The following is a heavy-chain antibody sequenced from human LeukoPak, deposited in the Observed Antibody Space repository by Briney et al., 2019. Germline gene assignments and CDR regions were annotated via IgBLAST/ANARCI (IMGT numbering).Heavy chain of an antibody. CDR3: TRRRYSGYEGYFDY. J-gene: IGHJ4*02. Sequence: SETLSLTCTVSGGSISSYYWSWIRQPPGKGLEWIGNTYTSGTTNYNPSLKSRVTISVDTSKSQFSLELSSVTAADTAVYYCTRRRYSGYEGYFDYWGQGTLVTVSS. D-gene: IGHD5-12*01. CDR1: GGSISSYY. CDR2: TYTSGTT. V-gene: IGHV4-4*09.